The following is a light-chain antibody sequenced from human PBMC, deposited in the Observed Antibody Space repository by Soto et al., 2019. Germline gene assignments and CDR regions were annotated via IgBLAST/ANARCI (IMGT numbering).Light chain of an antibody. CDR3: QQYYSMPST. J-gene: IGKJ4*01. Sequence: DIVMTQSPDSLAVSLGERATIYCKSSQSVLASSNNISLLAWYQQKPGQPPRLLVYWASIREPGVPDRFSGSESGTDFTLTISSLQAEDVAVYYCQQYYSMPSTFGGGTKVEIK. V-gene: IGKV4-1*01. CDR1: QSVLASSNNISL. CDR2: WAS.